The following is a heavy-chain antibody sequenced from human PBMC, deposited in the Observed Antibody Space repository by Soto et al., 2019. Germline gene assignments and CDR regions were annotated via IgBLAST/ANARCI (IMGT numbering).Heavy chain of an antibody. Sequence: ASVKVSCKASGYTFTSYAMHWVRQAPGQRLEWMGWINAGNGNTKYSQKFQGRVTITRDTSASTAYMELSSLRSEDTAVYYCARDYYDILTGYTWFDPWGKGTLVTVSS. CDR2: INAGNGNT. CDR1: GYTFTSYA. CDR3: ARDYYDILTGYTWFDP. V-gene: IGHV1-3*01. D-gene: IGHD3-9*01. J-gene: IGHJ5*02.